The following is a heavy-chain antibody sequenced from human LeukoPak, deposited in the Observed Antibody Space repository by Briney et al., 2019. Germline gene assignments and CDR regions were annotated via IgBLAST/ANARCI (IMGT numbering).Heavy chain of an antibody. Sequence: GGSLRLSCAASGFTFSSYGMSWVRQTPGKGLEWVSGISGSGGSTYYADSVKGRFTISRGNSKNTLYLQMNSLRAEDTAVYYCAKDHGGYSWDYWGQGTLVTVSS. V-gene: IGHV3-23*01. J-gene: IGHJ4*02. CDR2: ISGSGGST. D-gene: IGHD5-12*01. CDR3: AKDHGGYSWDY. CDR1: GFTFSSYG.